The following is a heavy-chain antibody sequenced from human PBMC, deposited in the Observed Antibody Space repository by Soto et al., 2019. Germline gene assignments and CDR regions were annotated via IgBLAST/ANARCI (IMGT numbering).Heavy chain of an antibody. Sequence: PSETLSLTCTVSGGSVSSVVHYWSWIRQHPGKGLEWIGYIYDRGTTYYNPSLKSRVSISVDTSKNQFSLKVTSVTAADTAVYYCARVDYGDENYFDFWGPGTLVTVSS. D-gene: IGHD4-17*01. CDR2: IYDRGTT. J-gene: IGHJ4*02. V-gene: IGHV4-31*03. CDR1: GGSVSSVVHY. CDR3: ARVDYGDENYFDF.